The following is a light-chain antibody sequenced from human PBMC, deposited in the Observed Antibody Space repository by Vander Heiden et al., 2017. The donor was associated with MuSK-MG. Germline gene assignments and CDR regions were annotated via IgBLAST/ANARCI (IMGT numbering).Light chain of an antibody. Sequence: DIVLTQAQATLPSSPGERATLSCRASQSVSSSYLAWYPQNPGPAPRLLIYGASFRATGIPDRFSGSGSGTDFTLTISRLEPEDFAVYYCQQYGSSPPRFTFGPGTKVDIK. V-gene: IGKV3-20*01. CDR3: QQYGSSPPRFT. CDR1: QSVSSSY. CDR2: GAS. J-gene: IGKJ3*01.